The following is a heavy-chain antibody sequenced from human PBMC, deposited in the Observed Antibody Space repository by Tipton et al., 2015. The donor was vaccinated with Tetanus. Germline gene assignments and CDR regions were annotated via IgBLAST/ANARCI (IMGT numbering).Heavy chain of an antibody. CDR3: ARGRDGYNYPFDY. Sequence: TLSLTCTVSGGSISPNYWSWIRQPPGNGLEWIGYIYNSGNTNYNPSLKSRVTISVDTSKNQFSLKLNSVTAADTAVYYCARGRDGYNYPFDYWGQGTLVIVSS. CDR1: GGSISPNY. J-gene: IGHJ4*02. CDR2: IYNSGNT. V-gene: IGHV4-59*01. D-gene: IGHD5-24*01.